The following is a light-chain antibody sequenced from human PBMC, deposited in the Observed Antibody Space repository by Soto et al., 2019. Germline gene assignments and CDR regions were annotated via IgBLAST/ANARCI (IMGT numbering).Light chain of an antibody. V-gene: IGKV3-15*01. Sequence: EIVMTQSPGTLSVSPGERATLSCRASQSISGNLVWYQQKPGQAPRLLIYGASTRATGIPARFSGSGSGTEFTLTISSLQSEDFAVYYCQQYGNSPRTFGQGTKVELK. CDR1: QSISGN. J-gene: IGKJ1*01. CDR2: GAS. CDR3: QQYGNSPRT.